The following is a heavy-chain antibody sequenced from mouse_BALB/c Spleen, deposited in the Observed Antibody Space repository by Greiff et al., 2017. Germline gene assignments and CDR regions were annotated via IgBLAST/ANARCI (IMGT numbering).Heavy chain of an antibody. CDR2: IYPGSGNT. CDR3: ARRDGSSLFDY. D-gene: IGHD1-1*01. CDR1: GYTFTDYY. V-gene: IGHV1-77*01. J-gene: IGHJ2*01. Sequence: QVQLQQSGPELVKPGASVKISCKASGYTFTDYYINWVKQRTGQGLEWIGEIYPGSGNTYYNEKFKGKATLTADKSSSTAYMQLSSLTSEDSAVYFCARRDGSSLFDYWGQGTTLTVSS.